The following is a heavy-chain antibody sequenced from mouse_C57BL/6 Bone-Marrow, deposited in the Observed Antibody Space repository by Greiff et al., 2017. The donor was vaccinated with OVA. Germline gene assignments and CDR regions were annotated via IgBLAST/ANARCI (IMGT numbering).Heavy chain of an antibody. V-gene: IGHV1-4*01. Sequence: QVQLQQSGAELARPGASVKMSCKASGYTFTSYTMHWVKQRPGQGLEWIGYINPSSGYTTYNQKFKDKATLTADKSSSTAYMQLSSLTSEDSAVYYCARWGGIRQGYYAMDYWGQGTSVTVSS. CDR1: GYTFTSYT. J-gene: IGHJ4*01. D-gene: IGHD2-12*01. CDR3: ARWGGIRQGYYAMDY. CDR2: INPSSGYT.